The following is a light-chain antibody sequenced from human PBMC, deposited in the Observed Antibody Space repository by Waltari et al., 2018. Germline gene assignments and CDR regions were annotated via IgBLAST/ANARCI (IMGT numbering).Light chain of an antibody. CDR3: AARDDSLNGWV. CDR2: SNN. V-gene: IGLV1-44*01. Sequence: QSVLTQPPSASGTPGQRVTISCSGSISNIGSNAVNWYQQLPGTAPKLLSYSNNQRPSGVPARFSGSKSGTSASLAISGLQSEDEADYYCAARDDSLNGWVFGGGTKLTVL. J-gene: IGLJ3*02. CDR1: ISNIGSNA.